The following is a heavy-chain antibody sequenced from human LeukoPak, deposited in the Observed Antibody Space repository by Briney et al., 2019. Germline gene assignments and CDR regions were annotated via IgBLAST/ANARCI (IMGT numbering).Heavy chain of an antibody. CDR2: INHSGST. D-gene: IGHD2-21*01. J-gene: IGHJ4*02. Sequence: MPSETLSLTCAVCGGSFSGYYWSWIRQPPGKGLEWIGEINHSGSTNYNPSLKSRVTISVDTSKNQFSLKLSSVTAADTAVYYCARGRAAVMVVFANDDWGKGTLVTVSS. CDR3: ARGRAAVMVVFANDD. CDR1: GGSFSGYY. V-gene: IGHV4-34*01.